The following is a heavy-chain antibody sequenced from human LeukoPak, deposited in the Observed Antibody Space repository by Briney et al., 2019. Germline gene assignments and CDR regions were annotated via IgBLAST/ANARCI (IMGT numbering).Heavy chain of an antibody. CDR1: GGSMSSSSYY. CDR3: ARAARDNDYESWFDP. CDR2: IYYSGRT. V-gene: IGHV4-39*01. D-gene: IGHD4-17*01. J-gene: IGHJ5*02. Sequence: TSETLSLTCTVSGGSMSSSSYYWGWIRQPPGKGLEWIGSIYYSGRTYYNPYLKSRVTISVDKSKNQFSLKLSSVTAADTAVYYCARAARDNDYESWFDPWGQGTLVTVSS.